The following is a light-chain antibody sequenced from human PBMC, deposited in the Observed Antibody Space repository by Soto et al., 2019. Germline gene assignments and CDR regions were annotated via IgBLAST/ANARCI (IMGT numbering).Light chain of an antibody. CDR2: GAS. Sequence: IQLTQSPSSLSATVGDSVSITCRASQGITSYLAWYQQKPGKAPNLLIYGASTLQSGVPSRFSGSGSGTDFTLTINSLQAEDFATYYCQQTRSYPSTFGRGTKVDI. CDR3: QQTRSYPST. CDR1: QGITSY. J-gene: IGKJ4*01. V-gene: IGKV1-9*01.